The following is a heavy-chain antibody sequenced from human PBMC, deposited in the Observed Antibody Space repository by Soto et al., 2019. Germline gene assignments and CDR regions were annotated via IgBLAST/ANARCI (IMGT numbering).Heavy chain of an antibody. V-gene: IGHV4-31*03. D-gene: IGHD3-10*01. Sequence: QVQLQESGPGLVKPSQTLSLTCTVSGGSISSAYYWSWIRQHPGKGLEWIGYIFYSGSTSYNPSLKSRVTISVDTSKNQFSLKMHSVTAADTAVYYCSRASFYQNSGTGGWLDSWGQGTLVTVSS. CDR3: SRASFYQNSGTGGWLDS. CDR2: IFYSGST. J-gene: IGHJ5*01. CDR1: GGSISSAYY.